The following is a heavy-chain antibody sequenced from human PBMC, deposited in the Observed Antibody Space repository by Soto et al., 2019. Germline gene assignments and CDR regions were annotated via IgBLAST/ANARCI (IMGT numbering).Heavy chain of an antibody. CDR2: INPNSGGT. J-gene: IGHJ4*02. D-gene: IGHD3-16*01. Sequence: GASVKVSCKASGYTFTGYQMHWVRQAPGQGLEWMGWINPNSGGTNYAQKFQGRVTMTRDTSISTAYMEVSRLRSDDTAVYFCARDANYACVSYYFDYWGQGALVTVSS. CDR3: ARDANYACVSYYFDY. V-gene: IGHV1-2*02. CDR1: GYTFTGYQ.